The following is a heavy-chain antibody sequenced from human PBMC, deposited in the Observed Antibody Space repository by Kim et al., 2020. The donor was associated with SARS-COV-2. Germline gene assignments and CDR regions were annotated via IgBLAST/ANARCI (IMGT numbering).Heavy chain of an antibody. Sequence: SETLSLTCTVSGGSISSSSYYWGWIRQPPGKGLEWIGSIYYSGSTYYNPSLKSRVTISVDTSKNQFSLKLSSVTAADTAVYYCATGEVWVNLVWRTFDYWGQGTLVTVSS. D-gene: IGHD3-16*01. CDR1: GGSISSSSYY. CDR3: ATGEVWVNLVWRTFDY. V-gene: IGHV4-39*01. J-gene: IGHJ4*02. CDR2: IYYSGST.